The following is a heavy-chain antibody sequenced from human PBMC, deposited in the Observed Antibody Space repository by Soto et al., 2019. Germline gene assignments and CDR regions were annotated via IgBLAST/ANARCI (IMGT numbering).Heavy chain of an antibody. D-gene: IGHD1-26*01. CDR2: IEQEGSDK. CDR1: VFSFSSYW. CDR3: ARAIPGCYYDSWDY. V-gene: IGHV3-7*03. J-gene: IGHJ4*02. Sequence: GGTXRLSGASAVFSFSSYWMSWVRQAQGKGLEWVANIEQEGSDKYYVASVKGRFTISRDNAKNSLYLQMNSLRAEDTAVYYCARAIPGCYYDSWDYRGQRNRVTVSS.